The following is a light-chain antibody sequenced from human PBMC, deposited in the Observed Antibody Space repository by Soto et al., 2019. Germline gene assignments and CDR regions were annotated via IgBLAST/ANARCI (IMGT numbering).Light chain of an antibody. CDR2: GTS. V-gene: IGKV3-20*01. J-gene: IGKJ1*01. Sequence: IVLTQSPGTLSLSPGERATLSCRADRSVSDTLLTWFQQKPGQAPRLLIFGTSNRAPGIPDRFSGSGSGTDFTLTISRLEPDDFAVYYCQHYGDSSWTFGQGTKVEIK. CDR3: QHYGDSSWT. CDR1: RSVSDTL.